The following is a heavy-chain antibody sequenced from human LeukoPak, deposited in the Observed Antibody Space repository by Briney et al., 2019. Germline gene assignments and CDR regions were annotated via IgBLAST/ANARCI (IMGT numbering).Heavy chain of an antibody. Sequence: PGRSLRLSCAASGFTFSSYGMHWVRQAPGKGLEWVAVISYDGSNKYYADSVKGRFTISRDNSKNTLYLQMNSLRAEDTAVYYCAKDYAWSSGWYGEDGFDPWGQGTLVTVSS. CDR2: ISYDGSNK. J-gene: IGHJ5*02. V-gene: IGHV3-30*18. CDR3: AKDYAWSSGWYGEDGFDP. D-gene: IGHD6-13*01. CDR1: GFTFSSYG.